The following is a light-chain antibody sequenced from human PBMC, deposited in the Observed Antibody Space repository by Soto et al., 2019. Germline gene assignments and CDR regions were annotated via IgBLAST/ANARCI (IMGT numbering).Light chain of an antibody. Sequence: EIVMTQSPATLSVSPGEGATLSCRASQYISTNLAWYQQRPGQALRLLIYDASTRATGIPARFSGSGSGTEFTLTSSSLQSEDSAVYYCQQDNNCPPALTFGGGTKVEIK. CDR2: DAS. CDR1: QYISTN. J-gene: IGKJ4*01. CDR3: QQDNNCPPALT. V-gene: IGKV3-15*01.